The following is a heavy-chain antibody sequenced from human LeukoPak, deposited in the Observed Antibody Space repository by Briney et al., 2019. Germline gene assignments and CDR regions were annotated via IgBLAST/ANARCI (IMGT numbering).Heavy chain of an antibody. CDR3: AKRARWNDGYYFDY. CDR2: ISYDGSNK. V-gene: IGHV3-30*18. Sequence: GGSLRLSCAASGFTFSSYGMHWVRQAPGKGLEWVAVISYDGSNKYYADSVKGRFTISRDNSKNTLYLQMNSLRAEDTAVYYCAKRARWNDGYYFDYWGQGTLVTVSS. CDR1: GFTFSSYG. D-gene: IGHD1-1*01. J-gene: IGHJ4*02.